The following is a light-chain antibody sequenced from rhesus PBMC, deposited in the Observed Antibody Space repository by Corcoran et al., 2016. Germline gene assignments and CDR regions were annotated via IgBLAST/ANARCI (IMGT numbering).Light chain of an antibody. CDR3: QQRITFPFP. CDR2: DAS. V-gene: IGKV1-38*01. J-gene: IGKJ3*01. CDR1: QGISSY. Sequence: DIQLTQSPSSLSAAVGDRVTITCRASQGISSYLAWYQQKSGKAPKLLKFDASSLQSGVPSRLSGSGSWIEFTLTFSRLQPDDFATYFFQQRITFPFPFSPGTKLDIQ.